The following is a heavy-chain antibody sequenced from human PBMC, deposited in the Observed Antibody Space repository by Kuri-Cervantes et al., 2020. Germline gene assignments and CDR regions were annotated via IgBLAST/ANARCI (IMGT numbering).Heavy chain of an antibody. CDR3: ARGRSRQLDDAFDI. J-gene: IGHJ3*02. D-gene: IGHD6-6*01. V-gene: IGHV1-69*13. CDR1: GGTFSSYA. Sequence: SVKVSCKASGGTFSSYAISWVRQAPGQGLEWMGGIIPIFGTANYAQKFQGRVTITADESTSTAYMELSSLRSEDTAVYYCARGRSRQLDDAFDIWGQGTRGTVSS. CDR2: IIPIFGTA.